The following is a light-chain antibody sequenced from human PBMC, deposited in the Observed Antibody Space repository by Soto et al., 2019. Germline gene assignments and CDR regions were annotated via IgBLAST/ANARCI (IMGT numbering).Light chain of an antibody. CDR1: QSVISSH. J-gene: IGKJ1*01. Sequence: EIVLTQSPGTLSLSPGERATLSCRASQSVISSHFAWYHQKPGQXPRLLISGTSSRATGIPERFSGSGSGTALTITISRLEPEDSEMYYCHQYGNSPLTFGQGTKVDIK. V-gene: IGKV3-20*01. CDR3: HQYGNSPLT. CDR2: GTS.